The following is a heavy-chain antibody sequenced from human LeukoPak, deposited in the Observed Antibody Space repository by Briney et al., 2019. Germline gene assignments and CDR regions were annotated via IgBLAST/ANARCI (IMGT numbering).Heavy chain of an antibody. J-gene: IGHJ4*02. CDR2: ISSNGGST. V-gene: IGHV3-64*01. Sequence: GGSLRLSCAASGFTFSSYTMHWVRQAPGKGLQYVSAISSNGGSTYYANSVKGRFTISRDNSKNTLYLQMGSLRAEDMAVYYCARDRGHWNYYFDYWGQGTLVTASS. CDR3: ARDRGHWNYYFDY. D-gene: IGHD1-7*01. CDR1: GFTFSSYT.